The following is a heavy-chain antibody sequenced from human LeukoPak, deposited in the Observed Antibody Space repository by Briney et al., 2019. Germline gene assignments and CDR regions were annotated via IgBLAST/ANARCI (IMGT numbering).Heavy chain of an antibody. CDR1: GYTFTSYY. Sequence: ASVKVSCKASGYTFTSYYMHWVRQAPGQGLEWMGIINPSGGSTSYAQKFQGRVTMTRDMSTSTVYMELNSLRAEDTAVYYCARASGYYYDSSGYYDYWGQGTLVTVSS. D-gene: IGHD3-22*01. J-gene: IGHJ4*02. V-gene: IGHV1-46*01. CDR3: ARASGYYYDSSGYYDY. CDR2: INPSGGST.